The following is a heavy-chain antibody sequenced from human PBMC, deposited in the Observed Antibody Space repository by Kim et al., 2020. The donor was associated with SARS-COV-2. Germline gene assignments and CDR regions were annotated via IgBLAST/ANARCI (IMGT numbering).Heavy chain of an antibody. J-gene: IGHJ4*02. CDR3: ARDHNDILTGYSYFDY. D-gene: IGHD3-9*01. Sequence: KFQGRVTITADESTSTAYMELSSLRSEDTAVYYCARDHNDILTGYSYFDYWGQGTLVTVSS. V-gene: IGHV1-69*01.